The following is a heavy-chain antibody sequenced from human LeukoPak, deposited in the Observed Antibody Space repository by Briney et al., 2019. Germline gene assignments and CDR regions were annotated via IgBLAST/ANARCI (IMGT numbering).Heavy chain of an antibody. CDR2: ITGSSSYI. D-gene: IGHD1-1*01. V-gene: IGHV3-21*01. CDR3: ARDRLEGGETFDS. J-gene: IGHJ4*02. CDR1: GFSFRSYS. Sequence: GGSLRLSCAASGFSFRSYSMDWVRQAPGKGLEWVSSITGSSSYISYADSVKGRFTISRDNAENSLFLQMNSLGPEDTAVYFCARDRLEGGETFDSWGQGTLVTVSS.